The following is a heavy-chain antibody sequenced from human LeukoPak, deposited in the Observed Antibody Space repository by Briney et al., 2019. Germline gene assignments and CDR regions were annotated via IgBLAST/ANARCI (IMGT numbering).Heavy chain of an antibody. CDR1: GYTFTGYY. CDR2: INPSGGST. CDR3: ARSFPIAAAGIPFGDY. Sequence: GASVKVSSKASGYTFTGYYMHWVRQAPGQGLEWMGIINPSGGSTSYAQKFQGRVTMTRDTSTSAVYMELSSLRSEDTAVYYCARSFPIAAAGIPFGDYWGQGTPVTVSS. J-gene: IGHJ4*02. D-gene: IGHD6-13*01. V-gene: IGHV1-46*01.